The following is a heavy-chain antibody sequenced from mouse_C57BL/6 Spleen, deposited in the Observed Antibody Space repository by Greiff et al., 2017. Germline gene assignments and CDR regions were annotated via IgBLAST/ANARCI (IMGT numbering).Heavy chain of an antibody. J-gene: IGHJ1*03. D-gene: IGHD1-1*01. CDR3: ARPPFYGSSRDV. Sequence: VQLQQSGAELVKPGASVKLSCKASGYTFTSYWMHWVKQRPGQGLEWIGMIHPNSGSTNYNEKFKSKATLTVDKSSSTAYMQLSSLTSEDSAVYYCARPPFYGSSRDVWGTGTTVTVSS. CDR2: IHPNSGST. CDR1: GYTFTSYW. V-gene: IGHV1-64*01.